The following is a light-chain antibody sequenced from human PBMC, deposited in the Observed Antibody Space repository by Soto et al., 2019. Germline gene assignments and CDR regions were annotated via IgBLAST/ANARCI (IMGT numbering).Light chain of an antibody. Sequence: QSVLTQPASVSGSPGQSITISCTGTGSDVGGYNYVSWYQQYPGKAPKLMIYEVSSRPSGVSNRFSGSKSGNTASLTISGLQAEDEADYYCSSYTSSSTVIFAGGTKVTVL. CDR3: SSYTSSSTVI. V-gene: IGLV2-14*01. CDR1: GSDVGGYNY. CDR2: EVS. J-gene: IGLJ2*01.